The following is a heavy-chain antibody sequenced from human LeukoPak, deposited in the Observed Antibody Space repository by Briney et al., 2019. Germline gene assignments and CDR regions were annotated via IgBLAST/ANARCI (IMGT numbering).Heavy chain of an antibody. CDR1: GGSISSSSYY. CDR2: IYYSGST. CDR3: ARARLLRYFDP. V-gene: IGHV4-39*07. J-gene: IGHJ5*02. D-gene: IGHD3-9*01. Sequence: PAETLSLTCTVSGGSISSSSYYWDWIRQPPGKGLEWIGSIYYSGSTYYNPSLKSRVTISVDTSKNQFSLKLSSVTAADTAVYYCARARLLRYFDPWGQGTLVTVSS.